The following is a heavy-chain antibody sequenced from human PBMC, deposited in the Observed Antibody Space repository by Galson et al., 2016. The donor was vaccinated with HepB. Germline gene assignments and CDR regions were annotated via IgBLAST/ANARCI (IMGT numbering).Heavy chain of an antibody. J-gene: IGHJ4*02. Sequence: SVKVSCKASGNTFTKYAISWVRQAPGQGLEWMGGIIPFFGTSNYVQRFQGRVTITADKSTTTAYTEVNNLTSEDTAIHHCALNGGTSPFGPFHFDFWGQGTLVTVSS. V-gene: IGHV1-69*06. CDR3: ALNGGTSPFGPFHFDF. D-gene: IGHD4-23*01. CDR1: GNTFTKYA. CDR2: IIPFFGTS.